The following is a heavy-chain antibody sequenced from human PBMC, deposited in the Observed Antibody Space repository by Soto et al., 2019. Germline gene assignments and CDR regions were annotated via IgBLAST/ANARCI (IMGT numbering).Heavy chain of an antibody. V-gene: IGHV3-7*05. Sequence: EGQLVESGGGLVQPGGSLRLSCQVSGFTFRSYWMTWVRRAPGKGLEWVANINLDGSEKYYVDAVTGRFTISRDNAKNTVHLDLRDLRTNDTAVDYCARGAMGGNKVPGDWGQGTLVTV. CDR1: GFTFRSYW. D-gene: IGHD1-1*01. CDR2: INLDGSEK. CDR3: ARGAMGGNKVPGD. J-gene: IGHJ1*01.